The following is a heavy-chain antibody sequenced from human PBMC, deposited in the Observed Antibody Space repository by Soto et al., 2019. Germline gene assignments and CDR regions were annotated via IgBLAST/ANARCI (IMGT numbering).Heavy chain of an antibody. CDR3: ARHGLYYDILTDPLPGWFDP. CDR2: IYYSGST. D-gene: IGHD3-9*01. J-gene: IGHJ5*02. Sequence: LSLTCTVSGGSISSSSYYWGWIRQPPGKGLEWIGSIYYSGSTYYNPSLKSRVTISVDTSKNQFSLKLSSVTAADTAVYYCARHGLYYDILTDPLPGWFDPWGQGTLVTVSS. V-gene: IGHV4-39*01. CDR1: GGSISSSSYY.